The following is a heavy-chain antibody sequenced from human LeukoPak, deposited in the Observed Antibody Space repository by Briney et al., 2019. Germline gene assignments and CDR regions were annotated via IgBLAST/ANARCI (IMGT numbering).Heavy chain of an antibody. CDR3: AKGDCSSTSCLEGDAFDI. Sequence: GGSLRLSCAASGFTFSNYGMNWVRQAPGKGLEWVAVISDDGNNKDYADSVKGRFTISRDNSENTLSLQMNSLRAEDTAVYYCAKGDCSSTSCLEGDAFDIWGQGTMVTVSS. CDR2: ISDDGNNK. V-gene: IGHV3-30*18. D-gene: IGHD2-2*01. CDR1: GFTFSNYG. J-gene: IGHJ3*02.